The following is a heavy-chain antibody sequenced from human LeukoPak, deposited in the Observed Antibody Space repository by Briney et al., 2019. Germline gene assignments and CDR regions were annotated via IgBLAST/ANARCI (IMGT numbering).Heavy chain of an antibody. J-gene: IGHJ3*01. Sequence: SETLSLTCTVSGGSISTGGFYWGWIRQLPGKGLDWIGYVSYSGSTFYNPSLKSRVTISIDTSKNQFSLKVNSVTAADTAVYYCARDLLYGEGDDDGFDFWGRGTKVIVS. CDR1: GGSISTGGFY. CDR3: ARDLLYGEGDDDGFDF. D-gene: IGHD3-10*01. V-gene: IGHV4-31*03. CDR2: VSYSGST.